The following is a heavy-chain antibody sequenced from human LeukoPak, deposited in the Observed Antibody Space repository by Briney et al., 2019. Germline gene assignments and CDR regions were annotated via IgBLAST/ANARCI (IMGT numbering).Heavy chain of an antibody. CDR1: GGSISSYY. CDR3: ARDLGYWYFDL. CDR2: IYYSGST. J-gene: IGHJ2*01. Sequence: KTSETLSLTCTVSGGSISSYYWSWIRQPPGKGLEWIGYIYYSGSTNYNPSLKSRVTISVDTSKNQFSLKLSSVTAADTAVYYCARDLGYWYFDLWGRGTLVTVSS. V-gene: IGHV4-59*01.